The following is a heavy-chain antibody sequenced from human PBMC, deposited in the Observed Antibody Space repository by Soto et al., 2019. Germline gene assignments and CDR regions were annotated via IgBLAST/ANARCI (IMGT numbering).Heavy chain of an antibody. Sequence: GGSLRLSCAASGFIFSDYSMDWVRQAPGKGLEWVASISSTSTYISYADSVRGRVTISRDNAKDSLYLQMNSLTAEDTAVYYCARDGRGSSFIFYFDYWGQGTLVTVSS. D-gene: IGHD1-26*01. J-gene: IGHJ4*02. V-gene: IGHV3-21*01. CDR1: GFIFSDYS. CDR3: ARDGRGSSFIFYFDY. CDR2: ISSTSTYI.